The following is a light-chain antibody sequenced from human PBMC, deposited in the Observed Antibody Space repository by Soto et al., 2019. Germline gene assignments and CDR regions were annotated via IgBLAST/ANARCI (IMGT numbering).Light chain of an antibody. V-gene: IGKV1-39*01. Sequence: DIQITQSPASLSASVGDRVTITCRASQSISRYLNWYLQRPGKAPELLIYAASNLHDGVPSRFSGSGSGTEFTLTISSLQPEDFAVYYCQQTHSTPASTFGQGTSVEVK. CDR3: QQTHSTPAST. CDR2: AAS. J-gene: IGKJ1*01. CDR1: QSISRY.